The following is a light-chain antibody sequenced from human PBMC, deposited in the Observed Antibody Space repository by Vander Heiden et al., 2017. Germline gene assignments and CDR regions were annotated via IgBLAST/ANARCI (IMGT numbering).Light chain of an antibody. V-gene: IGLV2-14*03. Sequence: QSALTQPASLSGSPGQSTTLSCTGTSSDIGGYNLVSWYQQHPGKAPKLMIYDVITRPSGVSHRFSGSKSGNSASLTISGLLPEDEADYYCSSYTTSSTYVFGAGTKLTVL. CDR3: SSYTTSSTYV. J-gene: IGLJ1*01. CDR2: DVI. CDR1: SSDIGGYNL.